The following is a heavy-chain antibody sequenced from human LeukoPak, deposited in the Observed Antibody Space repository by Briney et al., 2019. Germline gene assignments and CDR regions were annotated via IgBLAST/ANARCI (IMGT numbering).Heavy chain of an antibody. D-gene: IGHD6-19*01. CDR2: IDGSGANT. J-gene: IGHJ4*02. V-gene: IGHV3-23*01. CDR3: VKRTVAGQFDY. CDR1: GFTFSSYA. Sequence: PGGSLRLSCAASGFTFSSYAMSWVRQAPGKGLDWVSAIDGSGANTFYADSVKGRFTISRDNSKNTLYLQMSSLRAEDTALYFCVKRTVAGQFDYWGQGTLVTVSS.